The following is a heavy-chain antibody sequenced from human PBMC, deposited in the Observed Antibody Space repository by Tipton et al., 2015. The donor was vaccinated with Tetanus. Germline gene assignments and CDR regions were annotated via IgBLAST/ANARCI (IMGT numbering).Heavy chain of an antibody. D-gene: IGHD2-21*01. CDR2: IYGRGGT. J-gene: IGHJ3*02. V-gene: IGHV4-4*07. CDR1: GGSSHSYY. Sequence: LRLSCTVSGGSSHSYYWSWIRQSAGKGLEWIGRIYGRGGTNYNPSLKSRVAMSMDTSRNQFSLTLTSVTVADTAFYFCARVLRYSAAGGWDDAFDIWGQGTLVTVSS. CDR3: ARVLRYSAAGGWDDAFDI.